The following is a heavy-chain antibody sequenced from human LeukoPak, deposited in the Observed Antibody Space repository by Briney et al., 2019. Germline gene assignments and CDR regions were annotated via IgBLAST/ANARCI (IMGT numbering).Heavy chain of an antibody. CDR2: ISGSGGST. CDR1: GFTFSSYW. V-gene: IGHV3-23*01. Sequence: PGGSLRLSCAASGFTFSSYWMHWVRQAPGRGLEWVSTISGSGGSTYYADSVKGRFTISRDSSKNTLYLQMNSLRAEDTAVYYCAKSGVPAAMSWFDPWGQGTLVTVSS. CDR3: AKSGVPAAMSWFDP. J-gene: IGHJ5*02. D-gene: IGHD2-2*01.